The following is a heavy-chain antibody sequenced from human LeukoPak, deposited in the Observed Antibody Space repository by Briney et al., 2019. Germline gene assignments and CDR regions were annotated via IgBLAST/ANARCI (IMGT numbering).Heavy chain of an antibody. CDR2: INHSAST. V-gene: IGHV4-34*01. J-gene: IGHJ4*02. D-gene: IGHD4-23*01. Sequence: SETLSLTCAVYDESFSGYYWSWIRHPPGKVLEWIGDINHSASTNYNPSLKSRVTISVDTSKNQFSRTLNSVTAPDTAVCYCARGGGTAFAYWGQGTLVTVSS. CDR3: ARGGGTAFAY. CDR1: DESFSGYY.